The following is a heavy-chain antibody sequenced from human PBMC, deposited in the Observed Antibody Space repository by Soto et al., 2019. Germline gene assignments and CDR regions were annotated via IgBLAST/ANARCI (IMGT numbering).Heavy chain of an antibody. D-gene: IGHD2-2*01. CDR2: IYYSGST. CDR3: SRDLLPAAVGGLGH. V-gene: IGHV4-31*03. Sequence: PSETLSLTCTVSGGSISSGGYYWSWIRQHPGKGLEWIGYIYYSGSTDYNPSPKSRITISIDTSKNQFSLRLSSVTAADTAVYYCSRDLLPAAVGGLGHWGQGTLVTVSS. J-gene: IGHJ4*02. CDR1: GGSISSGGYY.